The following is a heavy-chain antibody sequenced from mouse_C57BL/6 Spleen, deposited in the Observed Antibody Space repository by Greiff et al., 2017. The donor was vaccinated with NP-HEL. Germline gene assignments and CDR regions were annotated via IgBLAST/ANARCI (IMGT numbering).Heavy chain of an antibody. D-gene: IGHD2-1*01. CDR3: APYGNFSPAWFAY. Sequence: QVQLQQSGPELVKPGASVKISCKASGYAFSSSWMNWVKQRPGKGLEWIGRIYPGDGDTNYNGKFKGKATLTADKSSSTAYMQLSSLTSEDSAVYFCAPYGNFSPAWFAYWGQGTLVTVSA. V-gene: IGHV1-82*01. J-gene: IGHJ3*01. CDR1: GYAFSSSW. CDR2: IYPGDGDT.